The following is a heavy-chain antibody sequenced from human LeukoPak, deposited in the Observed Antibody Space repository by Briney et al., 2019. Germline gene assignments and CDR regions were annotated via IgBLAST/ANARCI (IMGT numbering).Heavy chain of an antibody. CDR2: ISSSSSTI. D-gene: IGHD3-22*01. V-gene: IGHV3-48*01. CDR1: GFTFSTYS. CDR3: ERGSTYYDSSGQVPFDY. Sequence: HPGGSLRLSCAASGFTFSTYSMNWVRQAPGKGLEWVSYISSSSSTIYYADSVKGRFTISRDNAKNSLYLQMNSLRAEDTAVYYCERGSTYYDSSGQVPFDYWGQGTLVTVSS. J-gene: IGHJ4*02.